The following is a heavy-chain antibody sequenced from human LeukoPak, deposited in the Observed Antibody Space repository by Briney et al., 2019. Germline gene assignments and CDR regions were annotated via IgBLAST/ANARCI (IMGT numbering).Heavy chain of an antibody. CDR1: GGSFNNHA. D-gene: IGHD4-17*01. V-gene: IGHV1-69*04. Sequence: SVKVSCKASGGSFNNHAISWVRQAPGQGLEWMGRIIPIVDIPNYAQQFQDRVTITADKSTTTAHMELSSLRSEDTAVYYCARDTNGDYVSADNWGQGTLVTVSA. CDR3: ARDTNGDYVSADN. CDR2: IIPIVDIP. J-gene: IGHJ4*02.